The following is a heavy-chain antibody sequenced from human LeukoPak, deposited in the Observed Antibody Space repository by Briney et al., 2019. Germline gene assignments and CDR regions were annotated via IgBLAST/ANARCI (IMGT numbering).Heavy chain of an antibody. CDR1: GFTFSSYS. D-gene: IGHD2-2*01. Sequence: GGSLRLSCAASGFTFSSYSMNWVRQAPGKGLEWVSSISSSSSYIYYADSVKGRFTISRDNDKNSLYLQMNSLRAEDTAVYYCASGQLNAFDIWGQGTMVTVSS. CDR3: ASGQLNAFDI. CDR2: ISSSSSYI. V-gene: IGHV3-21*01. J-gene: IGHJ3*02.